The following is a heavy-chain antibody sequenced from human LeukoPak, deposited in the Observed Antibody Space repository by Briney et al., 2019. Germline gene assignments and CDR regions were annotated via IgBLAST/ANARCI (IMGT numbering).Heavy chain of an antibody. CDR1: GGSISSYY. V-gene: IGHV4-59*01. CDR3: ARAGGLVVAGTFDP. CDR2: IYYSGST. Sequence: SETLSLTCTVSGGSISSYYWSWIRQPPEKGLEWIGYIYYSGSTNYNPSLKSRVTISVDTSKNLFSLKLSSVTAADTAVYYCARAGGLVVAGTFDPWGQGTLVTVSS. J-gene: IGHJ5*02. D-gene: IGHD6-19*01.